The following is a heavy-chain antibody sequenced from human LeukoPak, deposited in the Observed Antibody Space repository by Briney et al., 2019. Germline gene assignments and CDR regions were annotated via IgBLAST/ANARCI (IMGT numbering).Heavy chain of an antibody. CDR3: ANGPSSYAEGAFDI. V-gene: IGHV3-23*01. CDR1: GFTFSNYA. J-gene: IGHJ3*02. CDR2: ISGSGGST. D-gene: IGHD6-19*01. Sequence: PGGSLRLSCAASGFTFSNYAMSWVRQAPGKGLEWVSAISGSGGSTYYADSLKGRFTISRDNSKNTLYLQMNSLRAEDTAVYYCANGPSSYAEGAFDIWGQGTMVTVSS.